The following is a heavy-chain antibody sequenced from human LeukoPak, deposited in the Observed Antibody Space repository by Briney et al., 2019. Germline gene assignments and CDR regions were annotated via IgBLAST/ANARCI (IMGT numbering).Heavy chain of an antibody. CDR2: ISYDGSNK. J-gene: IGHJ4*02. CDR1: GFTFSSYG. D-gene: IGHD3-10*01. V-gene: IGHV3-30*18. CDR3: AKDRRSRGVIIPDGIDY. Sequence: GRSLRLSCAASGFTFSSYGMHWVRQAPGKGLEWVAVISYDGSNKYYADSVKGRFTISRDNSMNTLYLQMNSLRAEDTAVYYCAKDRRSRGVIIPDGIDYWGQGTLVTVSS.